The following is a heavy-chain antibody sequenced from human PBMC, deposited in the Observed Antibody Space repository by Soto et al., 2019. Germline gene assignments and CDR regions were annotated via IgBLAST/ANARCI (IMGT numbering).Heavy chain of an antibody. CDR3: ATLNIVVVPAAITNGMDF. CDR2: IIPIFGTA. D-gene: IGHD2-2*02. CDR1: GGTFSSYA. J-gene: IGHJ6*02. Sequence: QVQLVQSGAEVKKPGSSVKVSCKASGGTFSSYAISWVRQAPGQGLEWMGGIIPIFGTANYAQKFQGRVTITADESTSTAYMELSSLRSEDTAVYYCATLNIVVVPAAITNGMDFWGQGTTVTVSS. V-gene: IGHV1-69*01.